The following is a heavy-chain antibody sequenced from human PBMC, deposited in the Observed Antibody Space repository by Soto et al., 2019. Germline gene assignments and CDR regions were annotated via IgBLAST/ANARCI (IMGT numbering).Heavy chain of an antibody. D-gene: IGHD5-18*01. V-gene: IGHV4-59*08. CDR2: IYYSGST. J-gene: IGHJ4*02. Sequence: SLTCTVSGGSISSYYWSWIRQPPGKGLEWIGYIYYSGSTNYNPSLKSRVTISVDTSKNQFSLKLSSVTAADTAAYYCARRYGSCFDYWGQGTLVTV. CDR3: ARRYGSCFDY. CDR1: GGSISSYY.